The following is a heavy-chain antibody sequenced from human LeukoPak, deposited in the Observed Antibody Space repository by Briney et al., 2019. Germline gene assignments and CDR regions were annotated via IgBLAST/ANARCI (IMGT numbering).Heavy chain of an antibody. V-gene: IGHV4-61*01. CDR2: IYYSGST. CDR1: GGSVSSGSYY. J-gene: IGHJ4*02. CDR3: ARVPIDFWSGHVDY. Sequence: SETLSLTCTVSGGSVSSGSYYWSWIRQPPGKGLEWIGYIYYSGSTNYNPPFKSRVTISVDTSKNQFSLKLSSVTAADTAVYYCARVPIDFWSGHVDYWGQGTLVTVSS. D-gene: IGHD3-3*01.